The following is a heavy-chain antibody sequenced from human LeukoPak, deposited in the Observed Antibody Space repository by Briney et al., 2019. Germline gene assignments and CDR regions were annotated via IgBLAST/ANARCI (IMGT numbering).Heavy chain of an antibody. D-gene: IGHD3-10*01. Sequence: SETLSLTCTVSGGSISISNYYWGWLRQPPGKGLEWIGYIYYSGSTNYNPSLKSRVTISVDTSKKQFSLKLSSVPAADTAVYYCARAHGSGSYYELDYWGEGTLVTVSP. CDR1: GGSISISNYY. CDR3: ARAHGSGSYYELDY. V-gene: IGHV4-61*05. J-gene: IGHJ4*02. CDR2: IYYSGST.